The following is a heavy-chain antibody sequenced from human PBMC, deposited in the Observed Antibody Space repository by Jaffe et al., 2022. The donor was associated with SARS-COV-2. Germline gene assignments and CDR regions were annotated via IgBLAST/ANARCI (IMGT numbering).Heavy chain of an antibody. CDR2: ISGDGGST. J-gene: IGHJ4*02. CDR1: GFTFDDYA. Sequence: EVQLVESGGGVVQPGGSLRLSCAASGFTFDDYAMHWVRQAPGKGLEWVSLISGDGGSTYYADSVKGRFTISRDNSKNSLYLQMNSLRTEDTALYYCAKDYCSGGSCYSHYFDYWGQGTLVTVSS. D-gene: IGHD2-15*01. CDR3: AKDYCSGGSCYSHYFDY. V-gene: IGHV3-43*02.